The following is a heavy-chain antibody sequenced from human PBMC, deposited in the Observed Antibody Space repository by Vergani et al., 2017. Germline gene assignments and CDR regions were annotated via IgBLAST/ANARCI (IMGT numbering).Heavy chain of an antibody. CDR1: GYTFTNYA. CDR2: INSNSGNP. Sequence: QVQLVQSGSEVKKPGASVKVSCRASGYTFTNYALNWVRQAPGQGLEWMGWINSNSGNPNYAQGFKGRFVFSLDSSVSTSYLQINSLQPEDTAVYYCVRTRSGSCTGGSCYSGWLDPWGQGTLVTVSS. V-gene: IGHV7-4-1*02. J-gene: IGHJ5*02. D-gene: IGHD2-15*01. CDR3: VRTRSGSCTGGSCYSGWLDP.